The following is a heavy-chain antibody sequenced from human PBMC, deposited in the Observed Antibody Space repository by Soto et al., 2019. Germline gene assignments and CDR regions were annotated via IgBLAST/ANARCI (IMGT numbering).Heavy chain of an antibody. V-gene: IGHV3-48*02. CDR2: ISSSSSTI. J-gene: IGHJ4*02. CDR3: ARVGSYFIAAAGTYYFDY. D-gene: IGHD6-13*01. CDR1: GFTFSSYS. Sequence: GGSLRLSCAASGFTFSSYSMNWVRQAPGEGLEWVSYISSSSSTIYYADSVKGRFTISRDNAKNSLYLQMNSLRDEDTAVYYCARVGSYFIAAAGTYYFDYWGQGTLVTVSS.